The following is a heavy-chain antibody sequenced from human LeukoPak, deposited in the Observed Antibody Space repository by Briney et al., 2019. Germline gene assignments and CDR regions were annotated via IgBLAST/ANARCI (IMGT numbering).Heavy chain of an antibody. CDR1: GGTFSSYA. CDR3: ARPTKAYSYYFDY. J-gene: IGHJ4*02. CDR2: IIPILGMA. Sequence: SVKVSCKASGGTFSSYAISWVRQAPGQGLEWMGRIIPILGMANYAQKFQGRVTITADKSTSTAYMELSSLRSEDTAVYYCARPTKAYSYYFDYWGQGTLVTVSS. D-gene: IGHD2-15*01. V-gene: IGHV1-69*04.